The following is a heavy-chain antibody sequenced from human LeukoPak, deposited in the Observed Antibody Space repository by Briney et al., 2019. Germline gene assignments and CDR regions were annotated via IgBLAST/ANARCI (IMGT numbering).Heavy chain of an antibody. CDR1: GVTVSSDY. CDR2: IYRDGNT. CDR3: ASRMTF. D-gene: IGHD2/OR15-2a*01. J-gene: IGHJ4*02. Sequence: GGSLRLSCAASGVTVSSDYMSWVRQAPRKGLEWVSVIYRDGNTYYADSVKGRFTISRHNSKNTLFLQMDSLRTEDTAIYYCASRMTFGGQGTLVTVSS. V-gene: IGHV3-53*04.